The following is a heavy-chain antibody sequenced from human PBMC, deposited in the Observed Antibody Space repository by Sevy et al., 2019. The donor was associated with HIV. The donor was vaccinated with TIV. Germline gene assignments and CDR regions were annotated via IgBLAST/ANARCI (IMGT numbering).Heavy chain of an antibody. Sequence: GGSLRLSCAASGFSFAGYTMNWVRQAPGKGLEWVSGINWSSGNIAYADPVEGRFTTSTDNAKNSLYLQRNSLGVEDTTLYYYGKGRSGSCSFDSWGQGTLVTVSS. CDR2: INWSSGNI. CDR1: GFSFAGYT. V-gene: IGHV3-9*01. D-gene: IGHD1-26*01. CDR3: GKGRSGSCSFDS. J-gene: IGHJ4*02.